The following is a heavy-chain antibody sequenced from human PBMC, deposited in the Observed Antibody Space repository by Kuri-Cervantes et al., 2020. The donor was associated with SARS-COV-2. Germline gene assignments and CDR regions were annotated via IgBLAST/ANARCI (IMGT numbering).Heavy chain of an antibody. V-gene: IGHV1-18*04. J-gene: IGHJ4*02. CDR2: ISVYSGKT. Sequence: ASVKVSCKTPGYTFNTYGIHWVRQAPGQGLEWMGWISVYSGKTNYTQKVQGRVTMTTDTSTSTAYLELRNLRCADTAVYYCSRDGFDYWGQGTLVTVSS. CDR1: GYTFNTYG. CDR3: SRDGFDY.